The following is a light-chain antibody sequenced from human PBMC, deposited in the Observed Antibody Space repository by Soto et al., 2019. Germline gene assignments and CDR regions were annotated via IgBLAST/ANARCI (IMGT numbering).Light chain of an antibody. J-gene: IGKJ4*01. CDR2: DAS. CDR1: QDISNY. Sequence: DIQMTQSPSSLSASVGDRVTITCQASQDISNYLNWYQQKPGKAPKLLIYDASNLETGVPSRFSGSGSGTDFTFTISSLQPEDIATYYCQQYDNPLTFGGGTKWIS. CDR3: QQYDNPLT. V-gene: IGKV1-33*01.